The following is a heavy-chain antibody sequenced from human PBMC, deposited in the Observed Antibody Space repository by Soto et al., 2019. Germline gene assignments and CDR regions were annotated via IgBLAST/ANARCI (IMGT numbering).Heavy chain of an antibody. CDR2: IYYSGST. Sequence: SETLSLTCTVSGGSISSGDYYWSWLRQPPGKGLEWIGYIYYSGSTYYNPSLKSRVTISVDTSKNQFSLKLSSVTAADTAVYYCAKDSGYNYGYFRWFDPWGQGTLVTVSS. V-gene: IGHV4-30-4*02. D-gene: IGHD5-18*01. CDR1: GGSISSGDYY. CDR3: AKDSGYNYGYFRWFDP. J-gene: IGHJ5*02.